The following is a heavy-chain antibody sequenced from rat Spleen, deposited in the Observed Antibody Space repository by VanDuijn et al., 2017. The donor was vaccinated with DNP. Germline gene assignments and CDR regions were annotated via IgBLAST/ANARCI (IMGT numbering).Heavy chain of an antibody. Sequence: EVQLVESGGDLVQPGRSLKLLCAASGFTFSYYYMAWIRQAPTKGLEWVAYIRYDGGSTKYGDSVKGRFTISRDNAKSTLYLQMNSLRSEDMATYYCVRWNSGHFDYGGQGVMVTVSS. CDR3: VRWNSGHFDY. V-gene: IGHV5-22*01. CDR1: GFTFSYYY. D-gene: IGHD4-3*01. J-gene: IGHJ2*01. CDR2: IRYDGGST.